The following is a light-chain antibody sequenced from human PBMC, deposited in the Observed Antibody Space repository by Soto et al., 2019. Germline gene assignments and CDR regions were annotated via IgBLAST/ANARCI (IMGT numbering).Light chain of an antibody. CDR2: EVN. CDR1: SSDIGAYDY. V-gene: IGLV2-14*01. J-gene: IGLJ1*01. CDR3: FSFTTSRTLV. Sequence: QSALTQPASLSGSPGQSITISCTGTSSDIGAYDYVSWFQQHPGKAPKLMISEVNNRPSGVSNRFSGSKSGNTAYLTISGLQVEDEAEYFCFSFTTSRTLVFGTGTKVTVL.